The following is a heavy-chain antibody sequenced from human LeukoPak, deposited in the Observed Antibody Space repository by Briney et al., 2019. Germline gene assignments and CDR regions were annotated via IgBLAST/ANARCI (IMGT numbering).Heavy chain of an antibody. Sequence: AASVKVSCKASGYTFTSYGISWVRQAPGQGLEWMGWISAYNGNTNYAQKLQGRVTMTTDTSTSTAYMELRSLRAEDTAVYYCARVASGTYQKDYWGQGTLVSVSS. CDR3: ARVASGTYQKDY. V-gene: IGHV1-18*01. CDR1: GYTFTSYG. J-gene: IGHJ4*02. D-gene: IGHD3-10*01. CDR2: ISAYNGNT.